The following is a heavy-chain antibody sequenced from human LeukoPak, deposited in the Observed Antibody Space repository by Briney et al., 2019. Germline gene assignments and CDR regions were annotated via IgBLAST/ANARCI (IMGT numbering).Heavy chain of an antibody. CDR3: AKDTSIGRYCTNGVCSPFDY. J-gene: IGHJ4*02. CDR2: ISDTGATT. CDR1: GFTFSSYA. Sequence: GGSLRLSCAGSGFTFSSYAMSWVRQAPGKGLEWVSAISDTGATTYDADSVKSRFTISRDNSRSTLYLQMNSPRAEDTALYYCAKDTSIGRYCTNGVCSPFDYWGQGTLVTVSS. V-gene: IGHV3-23*01. D-gene: IGHD2-8*01.